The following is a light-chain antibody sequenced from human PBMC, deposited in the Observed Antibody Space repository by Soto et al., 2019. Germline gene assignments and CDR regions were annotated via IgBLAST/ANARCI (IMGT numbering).Light chain of an antibody. J-gene: IGKJ5*01. Sequence: IQMTQSPSSLSVSVTDRFTITCRASQDIGNDLGWYQQRPGEAPELLIYAASSLQSGVPSRFSGSGSGTEFTLTISSLQPEDFATYYCLQHNSYPPTFGQGTRLEIK. V-gene: IGKV1-17*01. CDR3: LQHNSYPPT. CDR2: AAS. CDR1: QDIGND.